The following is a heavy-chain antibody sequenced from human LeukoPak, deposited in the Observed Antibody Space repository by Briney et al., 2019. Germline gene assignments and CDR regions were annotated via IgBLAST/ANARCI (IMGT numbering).Heavy chain of an antibody. Sequence: ASVKVSCKASGYTFTCYYMHWVRQAPGQGLEWMGWISAYNGNTNYAQKFQGRATMTTDTSTSTVYMDLRSLTSDDTAMYYCARGSAAGTGDYWGQGTLVTVSS. J-gene: IGHJ4*02. V-gene: IGHV1-18*04. CDR1: GYTFTCYY. CDR3: ARGSAAGTGDY. CDR2: ISAYNGNT. D-gene: IGHD6-13*01.